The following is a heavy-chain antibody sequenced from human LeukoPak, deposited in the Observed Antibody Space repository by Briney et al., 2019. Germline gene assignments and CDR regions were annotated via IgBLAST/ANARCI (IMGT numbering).Heavy chain of an antibody. CDR3: ANSPGGDTAMVDYFDC. D-gene: IGHD5-18*01. V-gene: IGHV3-21*01. CDR2: ISSSSSYI. CDR1: GFTFSSYS. J-gene: IGHJ4*02. Sequence: GGSLRLSCAASGFTFSSYSMNWVRQAPGKGLEWVSSISSSSSYIYYADSVKGRFTISRDNAKNSLYLQMNSLRAEDTAVYYCANSPGGDTAMVDYFDCWGQGTLVTVSS.